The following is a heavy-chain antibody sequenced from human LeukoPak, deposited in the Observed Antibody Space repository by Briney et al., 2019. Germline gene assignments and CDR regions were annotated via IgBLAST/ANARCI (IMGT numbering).Heavy chain of an antibody. D-gene: IGHD3-22*01. J-gene: IGHJ4*02. CDR1: GFTFSSYG. V-gene: IGHV3-30*18. Sequence: GGSLRLSCAASGFTFSSYGMHWVRQAPGKGLEWVAVISYDGSNKYYADSVKGRFTISRDNSKNTLYLQMNSLRAEDTAVYYCAKDVSYYYDSSGEGYFDYWGQGTLVTVSS. CDR3: AKDVSYYYDSSGEGYFDY. CDR2: ISYDGSNK.